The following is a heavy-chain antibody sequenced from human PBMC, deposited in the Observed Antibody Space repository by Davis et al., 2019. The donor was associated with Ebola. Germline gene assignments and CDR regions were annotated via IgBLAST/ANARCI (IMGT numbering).Heavy chain of an antibody. CDR1: GYTFPHYK. D-gene: IGHD7-27*01. Sequence: ASVKVSCKPSGYTFPHYKIHWVRQAPGQGLEWMAMINPSGGSTSFAQRFEDRVTLTKSTSTVYMEMSTLRPEDTALYFCARGTGEGSSDYWGQGTLLSVSS. CDR2: INPSGGST. CDR3: ARGTGEGSSDY. J-gene: IGHJ4*02. V-gene: IGHV1-46*01.